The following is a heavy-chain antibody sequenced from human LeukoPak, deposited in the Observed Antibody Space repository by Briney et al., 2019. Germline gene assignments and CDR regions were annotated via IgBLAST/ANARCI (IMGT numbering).Heavy chain of an antibody. V-gene: IGHV4-34*01. J-gene: IGHJ3*02. CDR3: ARAYYYDSSGYYLDAFDS. Sequence: PSETLSLTCAVHGGSFSGYYWSWIRRPPRKGREWMGEINHSVNTNYNPSLKSRVTISVDTSKTQSSLKLSSVTAADTAVYYCARAYYYDSSGYYLDAFDSSSQRTMVTASS. CDR2: INHSVNT. D-gene: IGHD3-22*01. CDR1: GGSFSGYY.